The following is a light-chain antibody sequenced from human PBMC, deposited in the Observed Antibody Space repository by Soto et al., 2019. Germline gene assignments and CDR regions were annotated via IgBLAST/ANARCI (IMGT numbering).Light chain of an antibody. CDR1: SSNIGSNY. V-gene: IGLV1-47*01. CDR2: RNN. CDR3: AAWDDSLSVYYV. J-gene: IGLJ1*01. Sequence: QSVLTQPPSASGTPGQRVTISCSGSSSNIGSNYVYWYQQLPGTAPKLLIYRNNQRPSGVPDRFSGSKSGTSASLAISGLRSEDEADYYCAAWDDSLSVYYVFGTGTKFTVL.